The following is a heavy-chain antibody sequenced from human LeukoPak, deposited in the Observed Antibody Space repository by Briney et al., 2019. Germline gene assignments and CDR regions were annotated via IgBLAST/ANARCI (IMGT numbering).Heavy chain of an antibody. CDR1: GYSISSGYY. Sequence: SETLSLTCIVSGYSISSGYYWGWIRQPPGKGLEWIGNLYHSGSTYYNLSLRSRATISGDTSKNQFSLSLSSVTAADTAVYYCARECSSTTCYTRSFDPWGQGTLVTVSS. J-gene: IGHJ5*02. V-gene: IGHV4-38-2*02. CDR2: LYHSGST. CDR3: ARECSSTTCYTRSFDP. D-gene: IGHD2-2*02.